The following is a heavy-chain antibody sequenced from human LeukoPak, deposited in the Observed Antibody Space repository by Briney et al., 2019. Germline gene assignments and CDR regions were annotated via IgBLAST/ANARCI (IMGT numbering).Heavy chain of an antibody. V-gene: IGHV6-1*01. CDR3: ARDPVGGSTIFDY. J-gene: IGHJ4*02. CDR2: TYYRSKWYY. Sequence: SQTLSLTCAISGDSVSNNSAAWNWIRQSPSRGLEWLGRTYYRSKWYYDYAVAVKSRISTNPDTSKNQFSLQLSSVTPEDTAVYYCARDPVGGSTIFDYWGQGTLVTVSS. D-gene: IGHD1-26*01. CDR1: GDSVSNNSAA.